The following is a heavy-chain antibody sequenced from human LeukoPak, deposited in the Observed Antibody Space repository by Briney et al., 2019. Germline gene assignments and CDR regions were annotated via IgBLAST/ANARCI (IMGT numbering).Heavy chain of an antibody. CDR3: ANAIWFGAP. V-gene: IGHV3-30*18. CDR2: ISYDGSNK. CDR1: GFTFSSYG. J-gene: IGHJ5*02. D-gene: IGHD3-10*01. Sequence: PGGSLRLSCAASGFTFSSYGMHWVRQAPGKGLEWVAVISYDGSNKYYADSVKGRFTISRDNSKNTLYLQMNSLRAEDTAVYYCANAIWFGAPWGQGTLVTVSS.